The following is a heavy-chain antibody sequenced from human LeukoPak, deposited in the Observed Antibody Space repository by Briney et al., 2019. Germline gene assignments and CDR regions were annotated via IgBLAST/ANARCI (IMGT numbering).Heavy chain of an antibody. D-gene: IGHD2-2*03. J-gene: IGHJ5*02. Sequence: SETLSLTCTVSGGSISSYYWSWIRQPPGKGLEWIGYIYYSGSTNYNPSLKSRVTISVDTSKNQFSLKLSSVTAADTAVYYCARGIGYCSSTSCYGDPWGQGTLVTVSS. V-gene: IGHV4-59*01. CDR1: GGSISSYY. CDR3: ARGIGYCSSTSCYGDP. CDR2: IYYSGST.